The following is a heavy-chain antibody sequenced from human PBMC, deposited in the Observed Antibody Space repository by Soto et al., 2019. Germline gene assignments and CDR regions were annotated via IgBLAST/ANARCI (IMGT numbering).Heavy chain of an antibody. D-gene: IGHD2-2*01. Sequence: GESLKISCSASGFTFSSYAMHWVRQAPGKGLEYVSAISSNGGSTYYADSVKGRFTISRDNSKNTLYLQMSSLRAEDTAVYYCVKDHDIVVVPAAIKYYFDYWGQGTLVTVSS. V-gene: IGHV3-64D*08. CDR3: VKDHDIVVVPAAIKYYFDY. J-gene: IGHJ4*02. CDR2: ISSNGGST. CDR1: GFTFSSYA.